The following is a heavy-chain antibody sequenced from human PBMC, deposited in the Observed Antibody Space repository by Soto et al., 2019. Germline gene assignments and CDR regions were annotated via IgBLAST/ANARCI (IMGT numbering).Heavy chain of an antibody. CDR3: ARARNLGY. Sequence: KASETLSLTCAVYGGSFSGYYWSWIRQPPGKGLEWIGEINHSGSTNYNPSLKSRVTISVDTSKNQFSLKLSSVTAADTAVYYCARARNLGYWGQGTLVTVSS. CDR2: INHSGST. CDR1: GGSFSGYY. J-gene: IGHJ4*02. D-gene: IGHD3-16*01. V-gene: IGHV4-34*01.